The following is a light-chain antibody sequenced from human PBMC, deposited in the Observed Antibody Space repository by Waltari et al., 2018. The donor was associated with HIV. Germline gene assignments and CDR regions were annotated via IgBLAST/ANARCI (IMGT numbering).Light chain of an antibody. V-gene: IGLV2-8*01. CDR2: EVT. Sequence: QSALTQPPSESGSLGQSVTISCTGSSSDLGADDSVSWFQQHPRSAPKLLLYEVTRRPSTVSDRFSGSRSGSTAFLTVAGLQPDDEATYFCSSYGDSLRVLFGGGTNVTVL. J-gene: IGLJ3*02. CDR3: SSYGDSLRVL. CDR1: SSDLGADDS.